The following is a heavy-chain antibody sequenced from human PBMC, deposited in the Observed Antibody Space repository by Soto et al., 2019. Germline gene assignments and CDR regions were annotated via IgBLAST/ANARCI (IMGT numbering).Heavy chain of an antibody. V-gene: IGHV1-46*01. J-gene: IGHJ6*02. CDR3: ARAFAATMAGYFASNQSYYGMDV. D-gene: IGHD3-9*01. CDR1: GYTFTSYY. CDR2: INPSGGST. Sequence: QVQLVQSGAAVKKPGASVKVSCKASGYTFTSYYMHWVRQAPGQGLEWTGIINPSGGSTSYAQKFQGRVTMTRATSTSTVYMELSSLRSEGTAVYYCARAFAATMAGYFASNQSYYGMDVWGQGTTVTVSS.